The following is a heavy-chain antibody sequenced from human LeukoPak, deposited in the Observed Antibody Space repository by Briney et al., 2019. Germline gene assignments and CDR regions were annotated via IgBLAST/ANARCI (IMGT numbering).Heavy chain of an antibody. Sequence: SETLSLTCTVSGGSISSGGYYWSWIRQPPGKGLEWIGYIYHSGSTYYNPSLKSRVTISVDRSKNQFSLKLSSVTAADTAVYYCARRWGSLAFDYWGQGTLVTVSS. V-gene: IGHV4-30-2*01. D-gene: IGHD3-16*01. J-gene: IGHJ4*02. CDR3: ARRWGSLAFDY. CDR1: GGSISSGGYY. CDR2: IYHSGST.